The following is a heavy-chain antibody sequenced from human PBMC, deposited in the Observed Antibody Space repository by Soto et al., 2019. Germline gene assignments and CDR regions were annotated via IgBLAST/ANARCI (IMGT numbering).Heavy chain of an antibody. Sequence: GGSLRLSCAASGFTFSNYGMHWVRQAPGKGLEWVAVIWYDGSNKYYVDTVKGRFTISRDNSKNTLYLEMNSLRAEDTAVYYCTRDSDSSGWSPLQHWGHGTLVTVSS. D-gene: IGHD6-19*01. CDR1: GFTFSNYG. J-gene: IGHJ1*01. V-gene: IGHV3-33*01. CDR3: TRDSDSSGWSPLQH. CDR2: IWYDGSNK.